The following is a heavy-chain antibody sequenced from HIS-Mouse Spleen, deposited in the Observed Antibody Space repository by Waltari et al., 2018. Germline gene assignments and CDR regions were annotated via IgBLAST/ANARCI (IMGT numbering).Heavy chain of an antibody. D-gene: IGHD6-13*01. J-gene: IGHJ2*01. V-gene: IGHV4-39*07. Sequence: QLQLQESGPGLVKPSATLSLTCTVSGGSISSSSYYWVWIRQPPGKGLEWIGSIYYRGSTYYNPSLKSRVTISVDTSKNQFSLKLSSVTAADTAVYYCAREIPYSSSWYDWYFDLWGRGTLVTVSS. CDR3: AREIPYSSSWYDWYFDL. CDR1: GGSISSSSYY. CDR2: IYYRGST.